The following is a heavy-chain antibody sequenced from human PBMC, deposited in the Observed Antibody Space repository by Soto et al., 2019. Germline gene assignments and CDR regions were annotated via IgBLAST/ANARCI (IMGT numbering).Heavy chain of an antibody. CDR2: IFYSGHL. D-gene: IGHD1-26*01. Sequence: QVQLQESGPGLVKPSETLSLTCTVSGASFTTYYWSWIRQPPGKGLEWIGYIFYSGHLKYNPSLSRRLTITVDPSKTQTPLRLTFGAAETTAEYCWAREGGGYRFDYWGQGTLVTVSS. CDR1: GASFTTYY. J-gene: IGHJ4*02. V-gene: IGHV4-59*01. CDR3: AREGGGYRFDY.